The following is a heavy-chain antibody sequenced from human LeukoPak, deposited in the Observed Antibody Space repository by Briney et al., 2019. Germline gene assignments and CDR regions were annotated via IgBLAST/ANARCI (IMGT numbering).Heavy chain of an antibody. J-gene: IGHJ4*02. CDR2: ISSSSSYI. CDR1: GFTFSTYA. V-gene: IGHV3-21*01. D-gene: IGHD2-2*01. Sequence: GGSLRLSCAASGFTFSTYAMTWVRQAPGKGLEWVSSISSSSSYIYYADSVKGRFTISRDNAKNSLYLQMNSLRAEDTAVYYCARLVPAASGGYYFDYWGQGTLVTVSS. CDR3: ARLVPAASGGYYFDY.